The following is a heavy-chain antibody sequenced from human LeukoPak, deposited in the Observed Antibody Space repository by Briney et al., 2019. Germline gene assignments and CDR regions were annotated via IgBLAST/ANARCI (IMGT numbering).Heavy chain of an antibody. J-gene: IGHJ4*02. CDR1: GGSISSRNW. Sequence: PSGTLSLTCAVSGGSISSRNWWSWVRQPPGKGLEWIGEIYHSGSTNYNPSLKTRVTISVDKSKNQFSLKLSSVTAADTAVYYCARNLIPEQLVLNFWGQGTLVTVSS. V-gene: IGHV4-4*02. CDR3: ARNLIPEQLVLNF. D-gene: IGHD6-13*01. CDR2: IYHSGST.